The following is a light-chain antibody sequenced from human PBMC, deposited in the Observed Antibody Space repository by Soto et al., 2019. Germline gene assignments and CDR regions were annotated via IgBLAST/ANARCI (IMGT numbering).Light chain of an antibody. J-gene: IGKJ1*01. CDR2: GAS. CDR1: QSVGSSY. CDR3: QQYSFLPRT. V-gene: IGKV3-20*01. Sequence: EIVLTQSPGTLSLSPGERATLSCRASQSVGSSYLAWYQQRPGQAPRVLIYGASNRATGVPDRFSGSGSGTDFTLTISRLEPEDFAVYYCQQYSFLPRTFGQGTKVDIK.